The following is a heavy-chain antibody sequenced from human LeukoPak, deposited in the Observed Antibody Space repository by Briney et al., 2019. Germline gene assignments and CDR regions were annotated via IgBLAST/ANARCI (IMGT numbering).Heavy chain of an antibody. D-gene: IGHD2-2*01. CDR1: GGSISNYY. CDR2: IYTSGST. J-gene: IGHJ1*01. CDR3: ARAAGHCSGTSCYPEYFHH. V-gene: IGHV4-4*07. Sequence: SETLSLTCTVSGGSISNYYFFWIRQPAGKGMEWIGRIYTSGSTKYNPSLKSRVTVSVDTSRNQFSLKLSSVTAADTAVYYCARAAGHCSGTSCYPEYFHHWGQGTLVTVSS.